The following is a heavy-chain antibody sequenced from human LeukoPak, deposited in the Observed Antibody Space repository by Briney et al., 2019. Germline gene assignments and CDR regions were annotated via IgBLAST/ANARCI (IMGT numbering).Heavy chain of an antibody. CDR3: ARLPFYGSGSYYPYGMDV. V-gene: IGHV4-34*01. D-gene: IGHD3-10*01. Sequence: SETLSLTCAVYGGSFSGYYWSWIRQPPGKGLECIGEINHSGSTNYNPSLKSRVTISVDTSKNQFSLKLSSVTAADTAVYYCARLPFYGSGSYYPYGMDVWGKGTTVTVSS. CDR1: GGSFSGYY. J-gene: IGHJ6*04. CDR2: INHSGST.